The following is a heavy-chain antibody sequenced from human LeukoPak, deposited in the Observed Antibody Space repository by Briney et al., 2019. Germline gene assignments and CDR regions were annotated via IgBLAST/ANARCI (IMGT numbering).Heavy chain of an antibody. V-gene: IGHV4-59*01. Sequence: SETLSLTCTVSGGSINNYYWSWIRQPPGKGLEWLGYIYYSGSTNYNPSLKSRVTISVDTSKNQFSLRLYSVTAADTAVYYCARGGAYYYGSSGYYPPFDYWGQGTLVTVSS. CDR1: GGSINNYY. J-gene: IGHJ4*02. CDR2: IYYSGST. D-gene: IGHD3-22*01. CDR3: ARGGAYYYGSSGYYPPFDY.